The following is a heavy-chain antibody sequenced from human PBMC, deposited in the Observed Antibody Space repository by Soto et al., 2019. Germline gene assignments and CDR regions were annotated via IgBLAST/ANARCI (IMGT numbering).Heavy chain of an antibody. J-gene: IGHJ4*02. Sequence: EVQLLESGGGLVQPGGSLRLSCAVSGFTFNNYAVGWVRQAPGMGLEWVSSIFGGGGGTYYTDSVRGRFNIFSDSSENTVYLQMNSLRAEDTALYYCAKYGSRSSPHYLDYWGQGTLVTVSS. CDR2: IFGGGGGT. CDR1: GFTFNNYA. V-gene: IGHV3-23*01. CDR3: AKYGSRSSPHYLDY. D-gene: IGHD6-19*01.